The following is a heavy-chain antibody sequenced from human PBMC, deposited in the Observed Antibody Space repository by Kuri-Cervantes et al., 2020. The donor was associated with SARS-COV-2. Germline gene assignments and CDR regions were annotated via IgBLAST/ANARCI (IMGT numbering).Heavy chain of an antibody. J-gene: IGHJ6*03. CDR2: ISNSGKT. CDR1: GGSINTGRNY. D-gene: IGHD2-15*01. V-gene: IGHV4-39*01. Sequence: SETLSLTCIVSGGSINTGRNYWGWVRQPPGKGLEWIGTISNSGKTFYNPSLRSRVTMPVDTSKNQFSLKLTSVTAEDTAVYYCARHSCRGYCSGNEYYFMDVWGKGTTVTVSS. CDR3: ARHSCRGYCSGNEYYFMDV.